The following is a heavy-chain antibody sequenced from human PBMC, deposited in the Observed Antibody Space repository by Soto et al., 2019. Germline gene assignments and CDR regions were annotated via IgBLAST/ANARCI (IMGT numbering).Heavy chain of an antibody. CDR3: ARGLPYYDYVWGSYRYWWFDP. Sequence: PSETLSLTCAVYGGSFSGYYWSWIRQPPGKGLEWIGEINHSGSTNYNPSLKSRVTISVDTSKNQFSLKLSSVTAADTAVYYCARGLPYYDYVWGSYRYWWFDPWGQGTLVTVSS. D-gene: IGHD3-16*02. CDR2: INHSGST. J-gene: IGHJ5*02. CDR1: GGSFSGYY. V-gene: IGHV4-34*01.